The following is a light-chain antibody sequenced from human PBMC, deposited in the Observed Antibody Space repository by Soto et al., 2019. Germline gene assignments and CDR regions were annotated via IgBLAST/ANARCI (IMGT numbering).Light chain of an antibody. CDR2: DAS. CDR3: QQRSNWPLT. Sequence: EIVLTQSPGTLSLSPGKRATLSCRASQSVNSYLAWYQQNPGQAPRLLIHDASNRATGIPARFSGSGSGTDFTLTISSLEPEDFAVYYCQQRSNWPLTFGGGTKVDIK. CDR1: QSVNSY. V-gene: IGKV3-11*01. J-gene: IGKJ4*01.